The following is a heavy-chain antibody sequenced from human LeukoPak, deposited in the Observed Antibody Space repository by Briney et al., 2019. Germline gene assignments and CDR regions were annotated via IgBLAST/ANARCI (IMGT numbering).Heavy chain of an antibody. CDR1: GFTFSSYA. V-gene: IGHV3-23*01. CDR3: AKDARYYYDSSGYYYGY. J-gene: IGHJ4*02. D-gene: IGHD3-22*01. CDR2: ISGSGGST. Sequence: GGSLRLSWAASGFTFSSYAMSWVRQAPGKGLEWVSAISGSGGSTYYADSVKGRFTISRDNSKNTLYLQMNSLRAEDTAVYYCAKDARYYYDSSGYYYGYWGQGTLVTVSS.